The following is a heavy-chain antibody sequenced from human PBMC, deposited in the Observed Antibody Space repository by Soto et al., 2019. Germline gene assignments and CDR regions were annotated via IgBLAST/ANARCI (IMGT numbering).Heavy chain of an antibody. CDR1: GGSISSGGYY. Sequence: SETLSLTCTVSGGSISSGGYYWSWIRQHPGKGLEWIGYIYYSGSTYYNPSLKSRVTISVDTSKNQFSLKLSAATAADTAVYYCARDGCKGLWYYGMDVWGQGTTVTVSS. CDR2: IYYSGST. V-gene: IGHV4-31*03. D-gene: IGHD2-21*01. J-gene: IGHJ6*02. CDR3: ARDGCKGLWYYGMDV.